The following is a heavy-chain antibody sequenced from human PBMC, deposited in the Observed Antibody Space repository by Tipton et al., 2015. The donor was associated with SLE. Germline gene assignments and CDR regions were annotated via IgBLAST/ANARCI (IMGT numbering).Heavy chain of an antibody. CDR1: GGTFSSYA. V-gene: IGHV1-69*01. D-gene: IGHD1-26*01. Sequence: QLVQSGPEVKKPGSSVKVSCKASGGTFSSYAISWARQAPGQGLEWMGGIIPIFSTANYAQKYQGRVTITADESTSTAYMELSSLRSEDTAVYYCARDGGSYREFDYWGQGTLVTVSS. J-gene: IGHJ4*02. CDR3: ARDGGSYREFDY. CDR2: IIPIFSTA.